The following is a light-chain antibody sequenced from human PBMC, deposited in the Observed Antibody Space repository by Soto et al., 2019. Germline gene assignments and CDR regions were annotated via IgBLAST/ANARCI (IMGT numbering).Light chain of an antibody. Sequence: AIRMTQSPSSFSASTGDRVTITCRASQGISSYLAWYQQKPGKAPKLLIYAASTLQSGVPSRFSGSGSGTDFTLTISCLQSEDFATYYCQQYYSYPYTFGQRTKLEIK. CDR2: AAS. CDR3: QQYYSYPYT. CDR1: QGISSY. J-gene: IGKJ2*01. V-gene: IGKV1-8*01.